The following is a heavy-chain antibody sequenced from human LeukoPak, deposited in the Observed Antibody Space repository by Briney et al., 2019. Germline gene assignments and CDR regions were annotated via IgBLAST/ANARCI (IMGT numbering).Heavy chain of an antibody. J-gene: IGHJ4*02. CDR1: GFTFDDYA. Sequence: GRSLRLSCAASGFTFDDYAMHWVRQAPGKGLEWVSGISWNSGSIGYADSVKGRFTISRDNAKNSLYLQMNSLRAEDTALYYCAKDFFPTGTTPLFDYWGQGTLVTVSS. CDR2: ISWNSGSI. D-gene: IGHD1-7*01. CDR3: AKDFFPTGTTPLFDY. V-gene: IGHV3-9*01.